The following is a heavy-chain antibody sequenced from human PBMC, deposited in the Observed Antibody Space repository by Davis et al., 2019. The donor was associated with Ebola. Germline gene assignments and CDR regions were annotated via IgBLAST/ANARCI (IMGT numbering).Heavy chain of an antibody. Sequence: ASVKVSCKASGYTFNSYYIHWVRQAPGQGLEWMGIINPSGGSTTYAQKFQGRVTMTRNTSISTAYMELSSLRSEDTAVYYCARGRGHYEYSGGDYWGQGTQVTVSS. CDR3: ARGRGHYEYSGGDY. D-gene: IGHD2-21*01. J-gene: IGHJ4*02. V-gene: IGHV1-46*02. CDR1: GYTFNSYY. CDR2: INPSGGST.